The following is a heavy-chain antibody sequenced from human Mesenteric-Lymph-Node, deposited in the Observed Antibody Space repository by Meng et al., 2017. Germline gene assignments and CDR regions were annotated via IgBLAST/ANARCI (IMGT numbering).Heavy chain of an antibody. J-gene: IGHJ4*02. V-gene: IGHV4-31*03. Sequence: QVQLQESGPGLVKPSQTLSLTCTVPGDSISRGSYYWNWIRQDPGKGLEWIGYIYHSGSTYYSPSLKSRVVMSVDTSKNQFSLRLSSVTAADTAIYYCARDSEPGYYFDYWGQGIPVTVSS. CDR3: ARDSEPGYYFDY. CDR1: GDSISRGSYY. CDR2: IYHSGST. D-gene: IGHD1-14*01.